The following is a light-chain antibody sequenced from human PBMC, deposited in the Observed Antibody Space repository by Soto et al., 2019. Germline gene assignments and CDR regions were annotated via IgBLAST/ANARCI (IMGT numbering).Light chain of an antibody. V-gene: IGLV2-14*01. CDR1: SGDVGGYDY. CDR2: EVT. J-gene: IGLJ1*01. CDR3: SSHTSGSTRV. Sequence: QSALTQPASVSGSPGQSIAISCTGTSGDVGGYDYVSWYQQHPDKAPKLMIYEVTKRPSWVSNRFSGSKSGNTASLTISGLQPEDEADYYCSSHTSGSTRVFGSGTKLTV.